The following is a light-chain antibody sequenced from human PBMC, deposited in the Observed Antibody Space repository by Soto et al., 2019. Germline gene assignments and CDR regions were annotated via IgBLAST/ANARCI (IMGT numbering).Light chain of an antibody. CDR3: QQSYRTPIT. J-gene: IGKJ5*01. CDR2: AAS. Sequence: DIQITHSPSSLSASVGDRVTITCRSSQSISSYLNWYQQKPGKAPKLLIYAASSLQSGVPSRFSGSGSGTDFTLTISSLQPEDFATYYCQQSYRTPITLGQGTRLEIK. CDR1: QSISSY. V-gene: IGKV1-39*01.